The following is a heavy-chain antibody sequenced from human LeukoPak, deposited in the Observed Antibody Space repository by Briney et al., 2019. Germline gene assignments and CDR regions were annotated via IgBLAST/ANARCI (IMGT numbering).Heavy chain of an antibody. D-gene: IGHD2-8*01. J-gene: IGHJ3*01. CDR1: GFTFSDYA. V-gene: IGHV3-23*01. Sequence: GGSLRLSCAASGFTFSDYAMTWVRQAPGKGLEWVSSTGPVHYADSVKGRFTISRDDSKNTLFLQMNSLGAEDTAIYYCAKDSFSYNGIFDALDVWGQGTMVTVSS. CDR2: TGPV. CDR3: AKDSFSYNGIFDALDV.